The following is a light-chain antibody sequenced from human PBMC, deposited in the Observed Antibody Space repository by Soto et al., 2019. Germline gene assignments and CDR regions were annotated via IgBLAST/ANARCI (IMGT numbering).Light chain of an antibody. CDR1: QSLVHSDGNTY. V-gene: IGKV2-30*02. Sequence: DVVMTQSPLSLPVTLGQPASISCRSSQSLVHSDGNTYLSWFLQRPGQSPRRLIYNVSNRDSRVPDRFSGSGSCADFTLTIGRVEVEDVGVYYCRQGSHWPPYAFGQGTKLEIK. CDR2: NVS. CDR3: RQGSHWPPYA. J-gene: IGKJ2*01.